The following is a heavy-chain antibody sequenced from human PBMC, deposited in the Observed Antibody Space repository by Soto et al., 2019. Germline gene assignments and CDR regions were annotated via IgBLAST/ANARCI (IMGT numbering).Heavy chain of an antibody. CDR3: TKNSAYALDY. CDR1: RYSINNNNW. CDR2: LHHGGST. Sequence: SETLSLTCDVSRYSINNNNWWSWVRQPPGGGLEWIGELHHGGSTNYNPSLESRATFSVDISKNQFFLKLSSVTAADTAVYYCTKNSAYALDYWGQGTLVTVS. J-gene: IGHJ4*02. D-gene: IGHD5-12*01. V-gene: IGHV4-4*02.